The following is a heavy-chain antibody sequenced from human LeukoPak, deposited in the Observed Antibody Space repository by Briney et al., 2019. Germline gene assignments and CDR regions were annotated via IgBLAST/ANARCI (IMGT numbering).Heavy chain of an antibody. CDR2: INPSGGST. CDR1: GYTFTSYY. J-gene: IGHJ4*02. V-gene: IGHV1-46*01. CDR3: ARDPRYGQLVGDVYDY. Sequence: ASVKVSCKASGYTFTSYYMHWVRQAPGQGLEWMGIINPSGGSTSYAQKFQGRVTMTRDMSTSTVYMELSSLRSEDTAVYYCARDPRYGQLVGDVYDYWGQGTLVTVSS. D-gene: IGHD6-6*01.